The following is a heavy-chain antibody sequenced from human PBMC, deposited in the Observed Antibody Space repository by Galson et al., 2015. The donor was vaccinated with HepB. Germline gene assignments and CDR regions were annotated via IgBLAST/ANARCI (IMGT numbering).Heavy chain of an antibody. D-gene: IGHD2-21*01. J-gene: IGHJ6*02. V-gene: IGHV3-21*01. CDR3: ASFFGSNIPYYGMDV. CDR2: ISSSSSYI. Sequence: SLRLSCAASGFTFSSSWMSWVRQAPGKGLEWVSSISSSSSYIYYADSVKGRFTISRDNAKNSLYLQMNSLRAEDTAVYYCASFFGSNIPYYGMDVWGQGTTVTVSS. CDR1: GFTFSSSW.